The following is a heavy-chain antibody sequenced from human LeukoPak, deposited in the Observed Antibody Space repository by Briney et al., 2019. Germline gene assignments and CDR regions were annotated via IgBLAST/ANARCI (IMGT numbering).Heavy chain of an antibody. J-gene: IGHJ4*02. Sequence: ASVKVSFKTSGYTFNSYGISWVRQAPGQGLEWMGWISAYNGNTNYAQKFQGRLTMTTGTSTSTAYMEMRSLRSDDTAVYYCARAEPLVATIFDYWGQGTLVTVSS. CDR1: GYTFNSYG. CDR2: ISAYNGNT. D-gene: IGHD5-12*01. CDR3: ARAEPLVATIFDY. V-gene: IGHV1-18*01.